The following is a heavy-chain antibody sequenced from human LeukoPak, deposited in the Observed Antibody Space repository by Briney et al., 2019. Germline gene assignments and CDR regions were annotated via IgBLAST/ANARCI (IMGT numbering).Heavy chain of an antibody. V-gene: IGHV5-10-1*01. D-gene: IGHD5-18*01. CDR1: GYSFTSYW. CDR3: AREGRPPVDTAMVYFDY. Sequence: PGASLRLSCTGSGYSFTSYWISLVRQMPGKGLEWMGRIDPSDSYTNYSPSFQGHVTISADKSISTAYLQWSSLKALDTAMYYCAREGRPPVDTAMVYFDYWGQGTLVTVSS. J-gene: IGHJ4*02. CDR2: IDPSDSYT.